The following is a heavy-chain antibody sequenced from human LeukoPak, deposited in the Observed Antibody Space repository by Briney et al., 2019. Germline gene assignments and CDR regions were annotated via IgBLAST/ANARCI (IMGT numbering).Heavy chain of an antibody. Sequence: SETLSLTCTVSGGSISSYYWSWIRQPPGKGLEWIGYMYYSGSTNYNPSLKSRVAISVDTSKNQFSLKMNSATAADTAVYFCARGGPTYYYDSSGYPLDYWGQGTLVTVSS. CDR1: GGSISSYY. V-gene: IGHV4-59*12. CDR2: MYYSGST. CDR3: ARGGPTYYYDSSGYPLDY. J-gene: IGHJ4*02. D-gene: IGHD3-22*01.